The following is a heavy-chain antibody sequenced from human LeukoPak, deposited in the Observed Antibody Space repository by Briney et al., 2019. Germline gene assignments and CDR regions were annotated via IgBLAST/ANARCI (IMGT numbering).Heavy chain of an antibody. CDR1: GFTFSSYA. Sequence: PGGSLRLSCAASGFTFSSYAMSWVRQAPGKGLEWVSSISNGGGSTYFADSVKGRFTISRDNSKNTLYLQMNSLKTEDTAVYYCTRDDIVVVPAANDAFDIWGQGTMVTVSS. D-gene: IGHD2-2*01. CDR2: ISNGGGST. V-gene: IGHV3-23*01. J-gene: IGHJ3*02. CDR3: TRDDIVVVPAANDAFDI.